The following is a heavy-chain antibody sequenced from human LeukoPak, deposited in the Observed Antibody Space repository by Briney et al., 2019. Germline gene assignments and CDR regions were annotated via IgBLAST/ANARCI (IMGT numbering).Heavy chain of an antibody. J-gene: IGHJ2*01. CDR1: GFTFSSYA. V-gene: IGHV3-23*01. Sequence: PGGSLRLSCAASGFTFSSYAMSWVRQAPGKGLEWVSAISGSGGSTYYADSVKGRFTISRDNSKNTLYLQMNSLRAEDTAVYYCAKDLGSGGYGGFVWYFDLWGRGTLVTVFS. CDR2: ISGSGGST. D-gene: IGHD1-26*01. CDR3: AKDLGSGGYGGFVWYFDL.